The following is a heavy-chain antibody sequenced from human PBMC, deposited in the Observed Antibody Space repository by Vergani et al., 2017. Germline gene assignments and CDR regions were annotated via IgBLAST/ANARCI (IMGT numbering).Heavy chain of an antibody. CDR2: ISWNSGSL. V-gene: IGHV3-9*01. CDR3: AKAMGSLAHDAFDI. Sequence: EVQLVESGGGLVQPGRSLRLSCAASGFPFDDYAMHWVRQAPGKGLEWVSGISWNSGSLCYAYSVKGRFTISRDNAKNSPYLQMNSMRAEDTALYYGAKAMGSLAHDAFDIWGQGTMVTVSS. J-gene: IGHJ3*02. CDR1: GFPFDDYA.